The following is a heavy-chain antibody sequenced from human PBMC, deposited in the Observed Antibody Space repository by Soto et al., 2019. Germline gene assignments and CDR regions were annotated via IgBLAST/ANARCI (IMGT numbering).Heavy chain of an antibody. J-gene: IGHJ6*02. CDR3: ARDLYSGYSSSWYPPYYYGMDV. CDR2: ISAYNGNT. Sequence: GASVKVSCKASGYTFTSYGISWVRQAPGQGLEWMGWISAYNGNTNYAQKLQGRVTMTTDTSTSTAYMELRSLRSDDTAVYYCARDLYSGYSSSWYPPYYYGMDVWGQGTTVTVSS. V-gene: IGHV1-18*01. D-gene: IGHD6-13*01. CDR1: GYTFTSYG.